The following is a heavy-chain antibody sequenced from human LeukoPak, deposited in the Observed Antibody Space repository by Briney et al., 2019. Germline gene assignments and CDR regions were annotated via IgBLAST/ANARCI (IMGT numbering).Heavy chain of an antibody. V-gene: IGHV3-43*01. Sequence: GGSLRLSCAASGFTFDDYTMHWVRQAPGKGLEWVSLISWDGGGTYYADSVKGRFTISRDNSKNSLYLQMSSLRTEDTALYYCAKDYCGGDCPTDAFDIWAKGQWSPSLQ. CDR3: AKDYCGGDCPTDAFDI. CDR1: GFTFDDYT. CDR2: ISWDGGGT. D-gene: IGHD2-21*02. J-gene: IGHJ3*02.